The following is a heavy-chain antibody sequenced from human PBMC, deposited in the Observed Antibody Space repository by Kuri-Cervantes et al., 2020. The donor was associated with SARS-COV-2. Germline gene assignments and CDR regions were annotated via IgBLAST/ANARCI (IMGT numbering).Heavy chain of an antibody. CDR2: ISSSSSTI. Sequence: GESLKISCATSGFTFSSYSMNWVRQAPGRGLEWVSYISSSSSTIYYADSVKGRFTISRDNAKNSLYLQMNSLRDEDTAVYYCARDGIITISYYYYYGMDVWDQGTTVTVSS. V-gene: IGHV3-48*02. CDR3: ARDGIITISYYYYYGMDV. J-gene: IGHJ6*02. CDR1: GFTFSSYS. D-gene: IGHD3-9*01.